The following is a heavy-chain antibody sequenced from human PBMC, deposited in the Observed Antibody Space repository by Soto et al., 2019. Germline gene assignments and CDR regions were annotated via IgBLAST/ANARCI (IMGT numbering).Heavy chain of an antibody. CDR1: TSTLGRYA. J-gene: IGHJ6*02. Sequence: EMQLLESGGGLVQPGGPRGLPFKSWTSTLGRYALIWARKAPGKGLGWFAAIPGTGGATYYAESVKGRFTVSRDNSKNTLFLQMDSLKVDDSAVYFCATGAPPPPSIYYGMDLWGQGTTVIVS. V-gene: IGHV3-23*01. CDR2: IPGTGGAT. D-gene: IGHD3-10*01. CDR3: ATGAPPPPSIYYGMDL.